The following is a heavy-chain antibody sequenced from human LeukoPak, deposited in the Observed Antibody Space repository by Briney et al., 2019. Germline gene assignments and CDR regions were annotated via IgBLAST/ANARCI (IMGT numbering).Heavy chain of an antibody. V-gene: IGHV3-21*01. CDR1: GFTFSSYS. CDR3: ARDDTAMAPAGY. Sequence: GRSLRLSCAASGFTFSSYSMNWVRQAPGNGLEWVSSISSSSSYIYYADSVKGRFTISRDNAKNSLYLQMNSLRAEDTAVYYCARDDTAMAPAGYWGQGTLVTVSS. CDR2: ISSSSSYI. D-gene: IGHD5-18*01. J-gene: IGHJ4*02.